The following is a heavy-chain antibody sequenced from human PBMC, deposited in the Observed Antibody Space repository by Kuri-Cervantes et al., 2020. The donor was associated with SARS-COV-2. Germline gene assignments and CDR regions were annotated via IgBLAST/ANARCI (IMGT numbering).Heavy chain of an antibody. Sequence: ESLKISCTVSGGSISSSSYYWGWIRQPPGKGLEWIASIYYTGSTSYKPSLKTRATISLDTSKNQFSLNLRSVTAADTAVYFCAKNPFPEVGNTGWAFDIWGQGTVVTVSS. CDR1: GGSISSSSYY. D-gene: IGHD1-14*01. CDR2: IYYTGST. V-gene: IGHV4-39*07. J-gene: IGHJ3*02. CDR3: AKNPFPEVGNTGWAFDI.